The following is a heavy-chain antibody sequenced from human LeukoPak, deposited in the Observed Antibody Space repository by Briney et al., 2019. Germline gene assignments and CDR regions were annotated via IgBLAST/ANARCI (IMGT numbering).Heavy chain of an antibody. CDR1: GFTVSSNY. V-gene: IGHV3-66*02. CDR2: IYSGGST. D-gene: IGHD6-19*01. J-gene: IGHJ6*02. Sequence: GGSLRLSCAASGFTVSSNYMSWVRQAPGKGLEWVSVIYSGGSTYYADSVKGRFTISRDNSKNTLYLQMNSLRAEDTAVYYCASTGSGWYSAVYYYGMDVWGQGTTVTVSS. CDR3: ASTGSGWYSAVYYYGMDV.